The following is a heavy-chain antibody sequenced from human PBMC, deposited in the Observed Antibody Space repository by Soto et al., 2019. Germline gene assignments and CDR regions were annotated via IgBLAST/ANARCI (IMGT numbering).Heavy chain of an antibody. D-gene: IGHD6-25*01. CDR3: ARVFSSGSGWMYYFDF. V-gene: IGHV4-4*02. CDR1: SGSISSGNW. Sequence: QVQLQESGPGLVESSGTLSLTCEVSSGSISSGNWWSCVRQPPGKGLEWIGEIYYTGATNYNPSLKSRVTMTIDKSKDQFSLNLRSATAADTAVYYCARVFSSGSGWMYYFDFWGQGILVSVSS. J-gene: IGHJ4*02. CDR2: IYYTGAT.